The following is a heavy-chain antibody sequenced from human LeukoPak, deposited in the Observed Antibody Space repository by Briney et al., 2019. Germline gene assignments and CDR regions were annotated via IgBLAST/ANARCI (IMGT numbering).Heavy chain of an antibody. J-gene: IGHJ4*02. D-gene: IGHD2-2*01. Sequence: PGRSLRLSCAASGVTFNYYAMHWVRQAPGKGLEWVALISYDGSNKYYADSVKGRFTISRDNSKNTLYLQMNSLRAEDTAVYYCARGGCSSTSCYVLFDNWGQGTPVTVSS. V-gene: IGHV3-30-3*01. CDR2: ISYDGSNK. CDR1: GVTFNYYA. CDR3: ARGGCSSTSCYVLFDN.